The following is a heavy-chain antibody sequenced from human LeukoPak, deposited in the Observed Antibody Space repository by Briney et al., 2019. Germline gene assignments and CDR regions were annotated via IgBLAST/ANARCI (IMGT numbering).Heavy chain of an antibody. CDR3: AVYSGYGTNAFDI. J-gene: IGHJ3*02. D-gene: IGHD5-12*01. CDR2: IRGGGGNT. CDR1: WFTFSSYA. V-gene: IGHV3-23*01. Sequence: GGALRLSCAASWFTFSSYAMTRVRQGPGKGGEGGSDIRGGGGNTYYADSVKGRFTISRDNSKNTLYLQMHSLRAEDTAVYYCAVYSGYGTNAFDIWGQGTMVTVSS.